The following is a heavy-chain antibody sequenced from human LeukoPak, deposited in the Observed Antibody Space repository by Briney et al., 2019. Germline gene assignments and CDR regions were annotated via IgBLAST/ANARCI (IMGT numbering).Heavy chain of an antibody. CDR3: ARSLRVSSSDY. V-gene: IGHV4-34*01. CDR2: INHSGST. CDR1: GGSFSGYY. D-gene: IGHD6-13*01. Sequence: SETLSLTCAVYGGSFSGYYWSWIRQLPGKGLEWIGEINHSGSTNYNPSLKSRVTISVDTSKNQFSLKLSSVTAADTAVYYCARSLRVSSSDYWGQGTLVTVSS. J-gene: IGHJ4*02.